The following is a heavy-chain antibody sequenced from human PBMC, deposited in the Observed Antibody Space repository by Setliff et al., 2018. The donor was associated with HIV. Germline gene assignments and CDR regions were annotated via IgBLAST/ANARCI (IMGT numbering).Heavy chain of an antibody. CDR3: ASLDGSESPYIYYYYMDV. J-gene: IGHJ6*03. CDR1: GGSISSYY. D-gene: IGHD3-10*01. V-gene: IGHV4-59*05. Sequence: SETLSLTCTVSGGSISSYYWSWIRQPPGKGLEWIGSIYYRGSTYYNPSLKSRVTISVDTSKNQFSLKLSSVTAADTAVYYCASLDGSESPYIYYYYMDVWGEGTAVTVSS. CDR2: IYYRGST.